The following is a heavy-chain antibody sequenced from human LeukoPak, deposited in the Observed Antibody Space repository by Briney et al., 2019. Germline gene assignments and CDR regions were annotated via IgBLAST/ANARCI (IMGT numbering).Heavy chain of an antibody. D-gene: IGHD2-2*01. Sequence: GESLKISCKGSGSTFTNSWIGWVRQMPGKGLEWMGIIYPGNSDTRYSPSFQGQVTISVDKSISTTYLQWSSLKTSDTAIYYCAASRYCSSTTCRFDYWGQGTLVTVSS. CDR1: GSTFTNSW. V-gene: IGHV5-51*01. CDR3: AASRYCSSTTCRFDY. CDR2: IYPGNSDT. J-gene: IGHJ4*02.